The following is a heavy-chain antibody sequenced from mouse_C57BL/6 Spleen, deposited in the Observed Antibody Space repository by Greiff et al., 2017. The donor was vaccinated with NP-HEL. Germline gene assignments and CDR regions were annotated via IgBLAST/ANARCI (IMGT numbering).Heavy chain of an antibody. V-gene: IGHV1-72*01. CDR1: GYTFTSYW. CDR3: ARLGEEDYAMDY. Sequence: QVPLQQPGAELVKPGASVTLSCKASGYTFTSYWMHWVKQRPGRGLEWIGSIDPDSGGTKYNEQFKSKATLTVDKPSSTAYMQLSSLTSEDSAVYYCARLGEEDYAMDYWGQGTSVTVSS. J-gene: IGHJ4*01. CDR2: IDPDSGGT.